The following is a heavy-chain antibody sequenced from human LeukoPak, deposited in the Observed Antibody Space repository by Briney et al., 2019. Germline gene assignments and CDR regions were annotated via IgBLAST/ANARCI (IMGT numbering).Heavy chain of an antibody. CDR3: GIGRKFDWLLCHH. V-gene: IGHV1-24*01. J-gene: IGHJ5*02. Sequence: ASVKVSCKISGYTLTDVSMHWVRQAPGKGLEWMGGFDPEGGETVYAQKFQDRVTMTEDPSADTAYMELRSLSSEDTAVYYCGIGRKFDWLLCHHWGQGTLVTVSS. CDR2: FDPEGGET. CDR1: GYTLTDVS. D-gene: IGHD3-9*01.